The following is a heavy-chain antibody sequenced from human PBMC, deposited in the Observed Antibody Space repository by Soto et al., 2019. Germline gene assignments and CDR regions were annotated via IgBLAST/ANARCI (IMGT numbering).Heavy chain of an antibody. D-gene: IGHD2-2*01. CDR3: ARGVVPAATWFDP. CDR1: GFTFSSYS. Sequence: GGSLRLSCVASGFTFSSYSMNWVRQAPGKGLEWVSYISSSSSTIYYADSVKGRFTISRDNAKNSLYLQMNSLRAEDTAVYYCARGVVPAATWFDPWGQGTLVTVSS. CDR2: ISSSSSTI. V-gene: IGHV3-48*01. J-gene: IGHJ5*02.